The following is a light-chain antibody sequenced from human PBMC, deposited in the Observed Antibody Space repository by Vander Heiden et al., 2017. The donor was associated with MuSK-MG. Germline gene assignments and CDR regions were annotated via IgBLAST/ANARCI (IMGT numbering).Light chain of an antibody. Sequence: DIQMTQSPSTLSASVGDRVTITCRASQSISNWLAWYQQKPGKAPKLLIYKASSLESGAPSTFSGSGSATEFTLTISSLQPDDLATYHCQQYNSYPWTFGQGTKVEIK. CDR3: QQYNSYPWT. V-gene: IGKV1-5*03. CDR2: KAS. J-gene: IGKJ1*01. CDR1: QSISNW.